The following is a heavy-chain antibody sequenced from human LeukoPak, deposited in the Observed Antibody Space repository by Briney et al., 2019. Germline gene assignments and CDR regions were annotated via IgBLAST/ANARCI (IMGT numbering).Heavy chain of an antibody. CDR2: ISYDGTDK. V-gene: IGHV3-33*01. CDR1: GFSLRNYG. D-gene: IGHD3-3*01. J-gene: IGHJ4*02. CDR3: ARDGANYDVDY. Sequence: PGRSLRLSCAASGFSLRNYGMHWVRQAPGKGLEWVTLISYDGTDKYYADSAKGRFTISRDISKNTLYLQMNSLRAEDTAVYYCARDGANYDVDYWGQGTLVTVS.